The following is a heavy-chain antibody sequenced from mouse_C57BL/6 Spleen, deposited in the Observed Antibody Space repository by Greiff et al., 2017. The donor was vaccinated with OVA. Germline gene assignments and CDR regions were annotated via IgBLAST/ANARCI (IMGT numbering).Heavy chain of an antibody. CDR1: GYTFTSYG. CDR2: IYIGNGYT. D-gene: IGHD2-2*01. CDR3: ARRMVTSGYWYFDV. J-gene: IGHJ1*03. Sequence: VQLQQSGAELVRPGSSVKLSCKTSGYTFTSYGINWVKQRPGQGLEWIGYIYIGNGYTEYNEKFKGKATLTSDTSSSTAYMQLSSLTSEDSAIYYCARRMVTSGYWYFDVWGIGTTVTVSS. V-gene: IGHV1-58*01.